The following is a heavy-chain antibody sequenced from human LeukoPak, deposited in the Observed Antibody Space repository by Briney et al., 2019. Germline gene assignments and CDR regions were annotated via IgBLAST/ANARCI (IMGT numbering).Heavy chain of an antibody. D-gene: IGHD6-13*01. J-gene: IGHJ4*02. V-gene: IGHV1-2*02. Sequence: AAVKVSCKASGYTFTGYYMHWVRQAPGQGPEWMGWINPNSGGTNYAQKFQGRVTMTRDTSISTAYMELSRLRSDDTAVYYCARGGRYSSSWTDYWGQGTLVTVSS. CDR2: INPNSGGT. CDR3: ARGGRYSSSWTDY. CDR1: GYTFTGYY.